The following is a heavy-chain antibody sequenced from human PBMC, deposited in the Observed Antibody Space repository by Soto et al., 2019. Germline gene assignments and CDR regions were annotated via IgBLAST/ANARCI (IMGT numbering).Heavy chain of an antibody. CDR2: IYYSGST. Sequence: SETLSLTCTVSGGSISSYYWSWIRQPPGKGLEWIGYIYYSGSTNYNPSLKSRVTISVDTSMNQFSLKLSSVTAADTAVYYCARHNAGPFDYWGQGTLLTVSS. CDR1: GGSISSYY. CDR3: ARHNAGPFDY. J-gene: IGHJ4*02. V-gene: IGHV4-59*08. D-gene: IGHD2-8*01.